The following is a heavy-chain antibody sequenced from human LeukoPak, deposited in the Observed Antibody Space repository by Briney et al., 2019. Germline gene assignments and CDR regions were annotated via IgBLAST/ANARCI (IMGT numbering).Heavy chain of an antibody. CDR1: GFTFSSYS. V-gene: IGHV3-48*02. CDR2: ISSSSRTI. D-gene: IGHD3-16*01. Sequence: GGSLRLSCAASGFTFSSYSMYWVRQAPGKGLEWVSYISSSSRTIYYADPVKGRFTISRDNAKNSLYLQMNSLRDEDTAVYYCARDLGPTYYFDYWGQGTLVTVSS. CDR3: ARDLGPTYYFDY. J-gene: IGHJ4*02.